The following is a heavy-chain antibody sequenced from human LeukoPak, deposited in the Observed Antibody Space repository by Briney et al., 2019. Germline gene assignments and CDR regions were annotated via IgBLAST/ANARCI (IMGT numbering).Heavy chain of an antibody. CDR1: GLTFSSYV. J-gene: IGHJ4*02. D-gene: IGHD1-14*01. CDR2: LTNSGGTT. V-gene: IGHV3-23*01. Sequence: GGSLRLSCAASGLTFSSYVMSWVRQAPGKGLEWVSTLTNSGGTTYYADSVKGRFTISRDNSKNALYLQMNSLRDEDTAIYYCANRRNYASDYWGLGTLVTVSS. CDR3: ANRRNYASDY.